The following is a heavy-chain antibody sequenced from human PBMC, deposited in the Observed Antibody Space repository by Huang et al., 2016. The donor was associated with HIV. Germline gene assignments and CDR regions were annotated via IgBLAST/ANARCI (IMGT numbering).Heavy chain of an antibody. CDR1: GYTFTGYY. Sequence: QVQLVQSGAEVKKPGASVKVSCKASGYTFTGYYMNWVRHAPGQGLERMGWINPHSGGTNYAQRFQGRVTMTRDTSIRTAYMELSRLRSDDTAVYYCAREHSRSHLGYYYYYGMDVWGQGTTVTVSS. CDR2: INPHSGGT. J-gene: IGHJ6*02. CDR3: AREHSRSHLGYYYYYGMDV. V-gene: IGHV1-2*02. D-gene: IGHD6-6*01.